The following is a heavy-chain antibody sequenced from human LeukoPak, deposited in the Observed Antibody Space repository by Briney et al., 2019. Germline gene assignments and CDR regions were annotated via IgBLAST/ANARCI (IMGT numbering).Heavy chain of an antibody. CDR3: AKDRGDSSGYHCPGY. D-gene: IGHD3-22*01. J-gene: IGHJ4*02. CDR1: GFTFSSYW. Sequence: PGGSLRLSCAASGFTFSSYWMSWVRQAPGKGLEWVANIKQDGSEKYYVDSVKGRFTISRDNAKNSLYLQMNSLRAEDTAVYYCAKDRGDSSGYHCPGYWGQGTLVTVSS. V-gene: IGHV3-7*01. CDR2: IKQDGSEK.